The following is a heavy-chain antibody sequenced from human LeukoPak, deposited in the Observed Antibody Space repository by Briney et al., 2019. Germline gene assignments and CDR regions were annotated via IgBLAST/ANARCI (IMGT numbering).Heavy chain of an antibody. CDR3: ARGILQQQLVAN. J-gene: IGHJ4*02. CDR2: VNPKSGGT. Sequence: ASVKVSCEASVYTFNDYYIHWMRQAPGLGLEWLGWVNPKSGGTKYAQKLQGRLTMTRETDTSTVYMELSGLRSDDTAIYYCARGILQQQLVANWGQGTLVTVCS. CDR1: VYTFNDYY. D-gene: IGHD1-1*01. V-gene: IGHV1-2*02.